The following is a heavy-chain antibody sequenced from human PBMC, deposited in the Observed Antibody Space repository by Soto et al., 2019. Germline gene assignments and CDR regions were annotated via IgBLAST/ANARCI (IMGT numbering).Heavy chain of an antibody. Sequence: ASVKVSCKASGYTFTSYYMHWVRQAPGQGLEWMGIINPSGGSTSYAQKFQGRVTMTRNTSTSTVYMELSSLRSEDTAVYYCARDILNYYDSSGYFDYWGQGTLVTVSS. J-gene: IGHJ4*02. D-gene: IGHD3-22*01. CDR2: INPSGGST. CDR3: ARDILNYYDSSGYFDY. V-gene: IGHV1-46*01. CDR1: GYTFTSYY.